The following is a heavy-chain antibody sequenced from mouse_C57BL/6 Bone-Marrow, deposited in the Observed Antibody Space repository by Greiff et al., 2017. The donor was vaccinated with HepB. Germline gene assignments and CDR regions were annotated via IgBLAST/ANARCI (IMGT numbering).Heavy chain of an antibody. CDR2: IYPGDGDT. CDR1: GYAFSSSW. Sequence: QVQLQQSGPELVKPGASVKISCKASGYAFSSSWMNWVKQRPGKGLEWIGRIYPGDGDTNYNGKFKGKATLTADKSYSTAYMQLSSLTSEDSAVYFCARYGSFLYFDVWGTGTTVTVSS. J-gene: IGHJ1*03. V-gene: IGHV1-82*01. D-gene: IGHD1-1*02. CDR3: ARYGSFLYFDV.